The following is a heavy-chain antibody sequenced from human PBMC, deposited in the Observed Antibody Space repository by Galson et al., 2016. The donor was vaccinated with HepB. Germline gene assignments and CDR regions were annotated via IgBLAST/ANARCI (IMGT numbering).Heavy chain of an antibody. J-gene: IGHJ4*02. Sequence: TLSLTCTVSGGSLSTDDYFWNWIRQPPGKGLEWIAYIYSTGSTYYNPSLKSRVPMSVDTSKSQFSLKLTSVTAADTAVYFCARGDTSMVGIDSWGQGSLVTVSS. V-gene: IGHV4-30-4*01. D-gene: IGHD5-18*01. CDR3: ARGDTSMVGIDS. CDR2: IYSTGST. CDR1: GGSLSTDDYF.